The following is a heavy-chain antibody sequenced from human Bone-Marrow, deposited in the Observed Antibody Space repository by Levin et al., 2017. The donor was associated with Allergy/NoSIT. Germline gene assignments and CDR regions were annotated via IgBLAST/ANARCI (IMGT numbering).Heavy chain of an antibody. CDR1: GFTFSSYA. V-gene: IGHV3-23*01. Sequence: GESLKISCAASGFTFSSYAMTWVRQAPGKGLEWVSSLSSSGGATYLADSVKGRFTVSRDNSKNTLYLQLNSLRAEDTAVYYCAKVRPIQQWSPYYYYGMDVWGQGTTVAVSS. D-gene: IGHD5-18*01. J-gene: IGHJ6*02. CDR3: AKVRPIQQWSPYYYYGMDV. CDR2: LSSSGGAT.